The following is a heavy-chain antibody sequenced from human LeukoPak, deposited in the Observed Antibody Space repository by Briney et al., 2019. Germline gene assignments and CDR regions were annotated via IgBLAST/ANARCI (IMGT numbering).Heavy chain of an antibody. Sequence: GGSLRLSCAASGFTFASYGINWVRQAPGKGLEWVSGITPSGGASYYADSVKGRFTISRDNSKNTLYLQMNSLRAEDTAVYYCAREDYGDFASFDYWGQGTLVTVSS. J-gene: IGHJ4*02. D-gene: IGHD4-17*01. CDR2: ITPSGGAS. CDR3: AREDYGDFASFDY. CDR1: GFTFASYG. V-gene: IGHV3-23*01.